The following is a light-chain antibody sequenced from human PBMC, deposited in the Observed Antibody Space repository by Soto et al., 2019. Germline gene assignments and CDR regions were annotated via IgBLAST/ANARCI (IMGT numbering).Light chain of an antibody. CDR3: QQSYSTPPPPT. CDR1: QAISTY. J-gene: IGKJ2*01. CDR2: AAS. V-gene: IGKV1-9*01. Sequence: DTQLTQSPSLLSASVGDRVTITCRASQAISTYLAWYQQTSGKAPKLLISAASTLQRGVPSRFRGSGSGTDFTLTISSLQPEDFATYFCQQSYSTPPPPTFGQGTKVDIK.